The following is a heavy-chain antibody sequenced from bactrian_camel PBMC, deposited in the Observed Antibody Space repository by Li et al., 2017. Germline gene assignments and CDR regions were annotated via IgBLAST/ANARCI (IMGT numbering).Heavy chain of an antibody. CDR2: ITSDGGGT. Sequence: VQLVESGGGLVQPGGSLRLSCAASGFTFSDYGMSWVRQAPGKGLEWVSRITSDGGGTNYASSLKGRFTISRDNAKNALYLQLNSLQTEDTAMYYCAKDSMYSTSIMSQGTQVTVS. CDR1: GFTFSDYG. D-gene: IGHD2*01. J-gene: IGHJ4*01. V-gene: IGHV3S40*01.